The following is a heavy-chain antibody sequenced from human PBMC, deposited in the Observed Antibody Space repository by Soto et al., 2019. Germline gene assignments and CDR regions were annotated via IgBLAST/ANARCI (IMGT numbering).Heavy chain of an antibody. CDR3: ARSGRRQLGPSLYYYYGMDV. CDR2: INPNSGGT. V-gene: IGHV1-2*02. Sequence: RASVKVSCKASGYTFTGYYMHWVRQAPGQGLEWMGWINPNSGGTNYAQKFQGRVTMTRDTSISTAYMELSRLRSDDTAVYYCARSGRRQLGPSLYYYYGMDVWGQGTTVTVSS. J-gene: IGHJ6*02. D-gene: IGHD6-6*01. CDR1: GYTFTGYY.